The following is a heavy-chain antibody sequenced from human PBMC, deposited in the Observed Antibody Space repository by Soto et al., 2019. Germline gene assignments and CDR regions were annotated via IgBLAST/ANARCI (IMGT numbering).Heavy chain of an antibody. CDR1: GYTFTGCY. CDR3: ARDLIGSDVYYFDY. Sequence: ASVKVSCKASGYTFTGCYMHWVRQAPGQGLEWMGWINPNSGGTNYAQKFQGRVTMTTDTSTSTAYMELRSLRSDDTAVYYCARDLIGSDVYYFDYWGQGTLVTVSS. V-gene: IGHV1-2*02. D-gene: IGHD6-19*01. CDR2: INPNSGGT. J-gene: IGHJ4*02.